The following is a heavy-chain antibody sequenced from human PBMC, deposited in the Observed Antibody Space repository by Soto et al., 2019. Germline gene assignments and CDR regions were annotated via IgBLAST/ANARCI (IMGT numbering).Heavy chain of an antibody. D-gene: IGHD2-15*01. V-gene: IGHV3-13*01. CDR3: ARGQEVGAHFFDS. CDR1: GFTFSGFD. J-gene: IGHJ4*02. CDR2: IGTAGDT. Sequence: GGSLRLSCEASGFTFSGFDMHWVRQPTRKGLEWVSTIGTAGDTYYAVSVKGRFTISRDNAKNSLSLQMNSLRAEDTAVYFCARGQEVGAHFFDSWGQGTQVTVS.